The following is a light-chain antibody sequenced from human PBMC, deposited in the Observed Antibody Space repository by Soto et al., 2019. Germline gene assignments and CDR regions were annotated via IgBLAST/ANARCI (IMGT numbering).Light chain of an antibody. J-gene: IGLJ1*01. CDR2: SNN. CDR3: AAWDDSLNSYV. V-gene: IGLV1-44*01. Sequence: QSVLTQPPSASGTPGQRVTISCSGSSSNIGSNTVNWYQQLPGTAPKLLIYSNNQRPSGVPDRFSGSKSGTSASLAISGLQSEYEADYYCAAWDDSLNSYVFGTGTKVPVL. CDR1: SSNIGSNT.